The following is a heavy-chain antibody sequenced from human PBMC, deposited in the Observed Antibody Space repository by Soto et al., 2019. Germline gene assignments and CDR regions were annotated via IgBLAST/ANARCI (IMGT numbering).Heavy chain of an antibody. Sequence: NPSETLSLTCTVSGVSISNYYWTWIRQPAGKGLEWIGRIFTSGSTNYNPSLRGRVTMSVDTSKNLFSLKLSSVTAADTALYYCASEGTAMKLHYWGQGTLVTVSS. D-gene: IGHD5-18*01. CDR1: GVSISNYY. CDR3: ASEGTAMKLHY. J-gene: IGHJ4*02. CDR2: IFTSGST. V-gene: IGHV4-4*07.